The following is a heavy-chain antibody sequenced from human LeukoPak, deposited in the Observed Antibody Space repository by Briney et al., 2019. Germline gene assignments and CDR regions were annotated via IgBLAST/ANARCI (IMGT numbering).Heavy chain of an antibody. CDR2: IWYDGSNK. D-gene: IGHD6-19*01. Sequence: GGSLRLSCAASGFTFSSYGMHWVRQAPGKGLEWVAVIWYDGSNKYYAASVKGRFTISRDNSKNTLYLQMNSLRAEDTAVYYCAREAVATARPFDYWGQGTLVTVSS. V-gene: IGHV3-33*01. CDR1: GFTFSSYG. J-gene: IGHJ4*02. CDR3: AREAVATARPFDY.